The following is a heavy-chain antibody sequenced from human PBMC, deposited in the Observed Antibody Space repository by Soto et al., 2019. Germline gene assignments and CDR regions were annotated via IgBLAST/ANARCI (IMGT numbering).Heavy chain of an antibody. CDR1: GGSISSSSYY. J-gene: IGHJ3*02. CDR2: VYYSGTT. V-gene: IGHV4-39*01. Sequence: SETLSLTWSVSGGSISSSSYYWNWIRKSPGKGLEWIGSVYYSGTTYYNPSLKRRVTISVDTYNQFSLKLSSVTAADTAYYFCARRPMVGPVAENAFDIWGQGTRVTVSS. CDR3: ARRPMVGPVAENAFDI. D-gene: IGHD6-19*01.